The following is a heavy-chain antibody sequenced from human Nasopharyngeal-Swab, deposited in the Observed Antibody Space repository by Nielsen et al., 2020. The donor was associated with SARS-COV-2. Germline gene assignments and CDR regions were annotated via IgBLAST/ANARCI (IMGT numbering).Heavy chain of an antibody. CDR3: AKDRYCSGGACYFNGFDY. V-gene: IGHV3-23*01. Sequence: GESLKISCAASGFTFSSYAITWIRQAPGKGPEWVSGVSGSGGTTKYADSVKGRFTISRDNSKNKLYLQMHSLRAEDTAVYYCAKDRYCSGGACYFNGFDYWGQGTLVTVSS. CDR1: GFTFSSYA. D-gene: IGHD2-15*01. CDR2: VSGSGGTT. J-gene: IGHJ4*02.